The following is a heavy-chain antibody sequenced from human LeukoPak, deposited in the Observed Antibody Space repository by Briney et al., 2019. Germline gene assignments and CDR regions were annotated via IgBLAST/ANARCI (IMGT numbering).Heavy chain of an antibody. V-gene: IGHV4-34*01. CDR3: ARGMTTVTTYGRYYYYYYYMDV. Sequence: SETLSLTCAVYGGSFSGYYWSWIRQPPGKGLEWIGEINHSGSTNYNPSLKSRVTISVDTSKNQFSLKLSSVTAADTAVYYCARGMTTVTTYGRYYYYYYYMDVWGKGTTVTVSS. CDR2: INHSGST. D-gene: IGHD4-17*01. CDR1: GGSFSGYY. J-gene: IGHJ6*03.